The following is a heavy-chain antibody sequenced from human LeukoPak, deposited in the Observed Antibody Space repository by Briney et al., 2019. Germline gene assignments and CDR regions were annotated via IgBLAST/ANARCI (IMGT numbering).Heavy chain of an antibody. Sequence: PGGSLRLSCAASGFTFSSYWMTWDRQGPGKGLEWVANIKPGGNEKYYVDSVKGRFTISRDNAKNSLYLQMNSLRAEDTAVYYCATFRFLGTWGQGTMVTVSP. CDR2: IKPGGNEK. CDR3: ATFRFLGT. V-gene: IGHV3-7*03. D-gene: IGHD3-3*01. J-gene: IGHJ3*01. CDR1: GFTFSSYW.